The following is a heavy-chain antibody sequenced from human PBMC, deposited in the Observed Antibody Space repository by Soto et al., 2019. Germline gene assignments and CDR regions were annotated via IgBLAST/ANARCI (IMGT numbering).Heavy chain of an antibody. Sequence: QVQLQESGPGLVKPSGTLSLTCAVSGVSIGSHDWWTWVRQPPGKGLEGIGESHQSGNTNYNSSLESRVTISLDKAKNHCSLQLSAVTVADTAVYDCEKRYTGRVYWGQGTLVTVSS. J-gene: IGHJ4*02. CDR3: EKRYTGRVY. CDR2: SHQSGNT. CDR1: GVSIGSHDW. D-gene: IGHD6-13*01. V-gene: IGHV4-4*02.